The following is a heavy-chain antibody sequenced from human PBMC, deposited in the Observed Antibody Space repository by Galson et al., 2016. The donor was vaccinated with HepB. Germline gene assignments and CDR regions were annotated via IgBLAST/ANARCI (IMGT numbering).Heavy chain of an antibody. CDR3: SRGAPGVWFDP. CDR1: GFTFGTYT. D-gene: IGHD3-10*01. CDR2: VSYNGSNK. J-gene: IGHJ5*02. Sequence: SLRLSCAASGFTFGTYTMHWVRQAPGKGLEWVALVSYNGSNKYYVDSVKGRFTISRDNSKNTLYLQMNSLRVEDTAIYYCSRGAPGVWFDPWGQGTLVTVSS. V-gene: IGHV3-30*04.